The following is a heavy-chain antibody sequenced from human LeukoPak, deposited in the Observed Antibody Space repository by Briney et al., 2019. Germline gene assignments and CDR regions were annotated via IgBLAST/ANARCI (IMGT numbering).Heavy chain of an antibody. CDR1: GFTFSSYG. V-gene: IGHV3-21*01. Sequence: GGSLRLSCAASGFTFSSYGMSWVRQAPGKGLEWVSSISSSSSYIYYADSVKGRFTISRDNAKNSLYLQMNSLRAEDTAVYYCARGAGDFRSGSTPMNYYYYYMDVWGKGTTVTVSS. J-gene: IGHJ6*03. CDR2: ISSSSSYI. CDR3: ARGAGDFRSGSTPMNYYYYYMDV. D-gene: IGHD3-3*01.